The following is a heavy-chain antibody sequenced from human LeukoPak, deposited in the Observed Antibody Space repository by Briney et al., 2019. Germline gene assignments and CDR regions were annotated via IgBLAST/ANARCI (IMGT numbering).Heavy chain of an antibody. CDR1: GYTFTSYD. Sequence: GASVKVSCKASGYTFTSYDINWVRQATGQGLEWMGRINPNSGGTNYAQKFQGRVTMTRDTSISTAYMELSRLRSDDTAVYYCARDFRGYYYGSGSYYYYFDYWGQGTLVTVSS. V-gene: IGHV1-2*06. CDR2: INPNSGGT. D-gene: IGHD3-10*01. J-gene: IGHJ4*02. CDR3: ARDFRGYYYGSGSYYYYFDY.